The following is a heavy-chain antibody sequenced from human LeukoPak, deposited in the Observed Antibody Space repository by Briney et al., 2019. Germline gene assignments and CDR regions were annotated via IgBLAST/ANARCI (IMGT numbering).Heavy chain of an antibody. CDR1: GFTFSSYW. CDR3: AKDRVFYYYYYGMDV. D-gene: IGHD3-10*01. J-gene: IGHJ6*02. V-gene: IGHV3-30*18. Sequence: PGGSLRLSCAASGFTFSSYWMNWVRQAPGKGLEWVAVISYDGNNKDYADSVKGRFTISRDNSKNTLYLQMNSLRTEDTAVYYCAKDRVFYYYYYGMDVWGQGTTVTVSS. CDR2: ISYDGNNK.